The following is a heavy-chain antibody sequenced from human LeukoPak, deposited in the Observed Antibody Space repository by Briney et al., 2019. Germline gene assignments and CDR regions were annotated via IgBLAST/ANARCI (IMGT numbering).Heavy chain of an antibody. J-gene: IGHJ4*02. CDR3: ARDLARVPAAIDY. D-gene: IGHD2-2*02. V-gene: IGHV4-38-2*02. CDR1: GYSISSGYY. CDR2: IYHSGST. Sequence: SETLSLTCTVSGYSISSGYYWGWIRQPPGKGLEWIGSIYHSGSTYYNPSLKSRVTISVDTSKNQFSLKLSSVTAADTAVYYCARDLARVPAAIDYWGQGTLVTVSS.